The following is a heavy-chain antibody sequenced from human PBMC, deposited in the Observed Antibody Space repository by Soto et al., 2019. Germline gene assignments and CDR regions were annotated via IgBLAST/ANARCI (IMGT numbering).Heavy chain of an antibody. V-gene: IGHV3-15*07. CDR3: ARVQYRYSYDDY. Sequence: PGGSLRLPWAASCFTFNNAGVHWIRQAPGKGLEWVGRIKSKTDGGTTDYAAPVKGRSTISRDDSKNTLYLQMNSLKTEDTAVYYCARVQYRYSYDDYWGQGSLVTVSS. CDR1: CFTFNNAG. CDR2: IKSKTDGGTT. D-gene: IGHD5-18*01. J-gene: IGHJ4*02.